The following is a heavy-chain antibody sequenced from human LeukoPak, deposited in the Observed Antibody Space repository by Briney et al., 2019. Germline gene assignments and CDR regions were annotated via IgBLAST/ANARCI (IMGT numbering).Heavy chain of an antibody. CDR1: GYTFSRHG. CDR3: AKDIHPGLGSGASCCFDY. Sequence: ASVKVSCKTSGYTFSRHGITWMRQAPGQGLEWMGWVSGYNGNTNYAQNVQGRVTMTTDTSTNTAYMELRSLRSDDTAVYYCAKDIHPGLGSGASCCFDYWGQGTPVTVSS. D-gene: IGHD2-15*01. J-gene: IGHJ4*02. V-gene: IGHV1-18*01. CDR2: VSGYNGNT.